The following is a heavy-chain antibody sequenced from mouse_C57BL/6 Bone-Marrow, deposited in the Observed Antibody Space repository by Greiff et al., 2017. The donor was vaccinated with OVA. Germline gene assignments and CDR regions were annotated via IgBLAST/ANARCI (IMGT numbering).Heavy chain of an antibody. V-gene: IGHV1-52*01. CDR3: ASSTTVVAHWYFDV. J-gene: IGHJ1*03. CDR2: IDPSDSET. D-gene: IGHD1-1*01. CDR1: GYTFTSYW. Sequence: VQLQQPGAELVRPGSSVKLSCKASGYTFTSYWMHWVKQRPIQGLEWIGNIDPSDSETHYNQKFKDKATLTVDKSSSTAYMQLSSLTSEDSAVYYCASSTTVVAHWYFDVWGTGTTVTVSS.